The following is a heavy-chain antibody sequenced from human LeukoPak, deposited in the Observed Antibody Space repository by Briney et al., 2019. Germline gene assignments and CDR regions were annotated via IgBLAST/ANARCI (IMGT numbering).Heavy chain of an antibody. Sequence: GGSPRLSSVASGFTFSTFGMNWVRQAPGKGLEWVSYVSSSRTTIYYADSVKGGFTISRDDAKSSLYLQMNSLRAEDTALYYCARMSTGYYDDYWGQGTLVAVSS. D-gene: IGHD3-9*01. J-gene: IGHJ4*02. V-gene: IGHV3-48*01. CDR1: GFTFSTFG. CDR3: ARMSTGYYDDY. CDR2: VSSSRTTI.